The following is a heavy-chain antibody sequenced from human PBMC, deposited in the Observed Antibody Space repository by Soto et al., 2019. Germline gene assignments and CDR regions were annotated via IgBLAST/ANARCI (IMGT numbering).Heavy chain of an antibody. CDR3: AKDGAPRYCSRSSCHPAGAY. V-gene: IGHV3-48*01. CDR2: ISSSSSTI. D-gene: IGHD2-15*01. J-gene: IGHJ4*02. Sequence: AGGSLRLSCAASGFTFGSYSMNWVRQAPGKGLEWVSYISSSSSTIYYADSVKGRFTISRDNSNNMLYLQMDSLRAEDTAVYYCAKDGAPRYCSRSSCHPAGAYWGQGTLVTVSS. CDR1: GFTFGSYS.